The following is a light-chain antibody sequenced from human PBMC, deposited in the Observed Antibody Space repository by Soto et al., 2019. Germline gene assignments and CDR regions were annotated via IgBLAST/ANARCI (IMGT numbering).Light chain of an antibody. Sequence: DIQMTQSPSSLSASVGDRVTITCQASQNINNYLNWYQQKPGRAPKLLIYDASNLEAGVPSRFRGSGSGKDFTFTIKRPQPEDISKYYCQQYENLPTFGQGTRLEIK. CDR1: QNINNY. CDR2: DAS. J-gene: IGKJ5*01. V-gene: IGKV1-33*01. CDR3: QQYENLPT.